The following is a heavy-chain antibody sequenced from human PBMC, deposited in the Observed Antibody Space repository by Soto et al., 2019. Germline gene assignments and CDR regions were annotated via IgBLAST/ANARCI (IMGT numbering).Heavy chain of an antibody. CDR2: FDPEDGET. CDR3: ATVPLAYCGGDCPVYFDY. D-gene: IGHD2-21*02. V-gene: IGHV1-24*01. J-gene: IGHJ4*02. CDR1: GYTLTELS. Sequence: ASVKVSCKVSGYTLTELSMHWVRQAPGKGLEWMGGFDPEDGETIYAQKFQGRVTMTEDTSTDTAYMELSSLRSEDTAVYYCATVPLAYCGGDCPVYFDYWGQGTLVTVS.